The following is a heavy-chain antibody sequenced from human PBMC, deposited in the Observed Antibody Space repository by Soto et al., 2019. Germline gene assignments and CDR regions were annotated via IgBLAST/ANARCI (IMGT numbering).Heavy chain of an antibody. CDR3: AKKSAAFWLDP. CDR2: IHSSGYT. CDR1: GFNLSDYY. J-gene: IGHJ5*02. D-gene: IGHD6-25*01. V-gene: IGHV4-59*01. Sequence: SETPSPTRPVSGFNLSDYYWVLIRQAPGKGLDWIGYIHSSGYTNYNPSLKSRVVMSIDTSKNLFSLKLSSVTAADTAVYYCAKKSAAFWLDPWGQGTLVTVSS.